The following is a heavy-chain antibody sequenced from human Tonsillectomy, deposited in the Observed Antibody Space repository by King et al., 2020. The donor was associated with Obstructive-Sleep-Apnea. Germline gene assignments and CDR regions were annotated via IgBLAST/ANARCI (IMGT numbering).Heavy chain of an antibody. CDR1: GFTFSSVW. V-gene: IGHV3-15*01. Sequence: VQLVESGGGLVKPGGSLRLSCVAPGFTFSSVWMSWVRQTPGKGLEWVGRIKIKTDGGTTDYAAPVKGRFTISRDDSKNTLYLQMISLRAEDTAVYYCTTLRWPTTSWGQGTLVTVSS. J-gene: IGHJ4*02. D-gene: IGHD1-26*01. CDR3: TTLRWPTTS. CDR2: IKIKTDGGTT.